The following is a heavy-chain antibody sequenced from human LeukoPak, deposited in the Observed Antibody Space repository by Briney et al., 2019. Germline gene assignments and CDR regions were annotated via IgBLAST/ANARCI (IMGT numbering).Heavy chain of an antibody. CDR1: GGSTSSYY. CDR3: ARAVVFYYDGSGYSTRFDY. V-gene: IGHV4-59*01. CDR2: IYYSGST. Sequence: PSETLSLTCTVSGGSTSSYYWSWIRQPPGKRLEWIGYIYYSGSTSYTPSLKSRVTISLDTSKNQFSLKVRSVTAADTAMYYCARAVVFYYDGSGYSTRFDYWGQGTLVTVSS. J-gene: IGHJ4*02. D-gene: IGHD3-22*01.